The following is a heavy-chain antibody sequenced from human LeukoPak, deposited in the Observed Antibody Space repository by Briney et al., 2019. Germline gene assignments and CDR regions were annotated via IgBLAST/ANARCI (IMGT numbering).Heavy chain of an antibody. CDR1: GHRFTNHW. D-gene: IGHD1-26*01. J-gene: IGHJ5*01. CDR2: INLGDSET. Sequence: GESLKISCEAVGHRFTNHWIGWVRQRPGEGLEWMGIINLGDSETHYTPSFQDQVTFSLDKSTNTAYLQWRTLKASDTAMYYCARWPYSGSPNWFDPWGRGTLVTVSS. V-gene: IGHV5-51*01. CDR3: ARWPYSGSPNWFDP.